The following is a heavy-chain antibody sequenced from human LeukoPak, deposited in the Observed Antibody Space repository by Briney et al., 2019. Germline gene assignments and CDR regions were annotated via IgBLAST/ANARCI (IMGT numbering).Heavy chain of an antibody. V-gene: IGHV3-11*01. Sequence: PGGSLRLSCAASGFTFSDYYMSWIRQAPGKGLEWVSYISSSGSTIYYADSVKGRFTISRDNAKNSLYLQMNSLRAEDTAVYYCARDYEANFYYFDYWGQGTLVTVSS. CDR2: ISSSGSTI. J-gene: IGHJ4*02. CDR1: GFTFSDYY. CDR3: ARDYEANFYYFDY. D-gene: IGHD3-3*01.